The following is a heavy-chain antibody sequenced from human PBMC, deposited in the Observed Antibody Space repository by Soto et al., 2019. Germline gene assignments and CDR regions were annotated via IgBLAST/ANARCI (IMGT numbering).Heavy chain of an antibody. CDR2: IYYSGTT. J-gene: IGHJ6*02. CDR1: GGSIRSDAFY. Sequence: QVQLQESGPGLVKPSQTLSLTCTVSGGSIRSDAFYWTWVRHLPGKGLEWVGFIYYSGTTYYNPSLKSRISISVDSSQNHFSLRLFSVTAADMAVYYCARGPKNLGGSFYYGMDVWGPGTTVTVS. CDR3: ARGPKNLGGSFYYGMDV. V-gene: IGHV4-31*03.